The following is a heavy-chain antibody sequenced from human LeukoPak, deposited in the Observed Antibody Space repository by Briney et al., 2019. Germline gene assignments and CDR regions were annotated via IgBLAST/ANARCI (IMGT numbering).Heavy chain of an antibody. CDR2: IYYSGST. D-gene: IGHD6-13*01. Sequence: AETLSLTCTVSGGSISSSSYYWGWIRQPPRKGLEWVGCIYYSGSTYYNPSLRSRVTISVDTSKPQFSLKLSAVTAADTAVYYCARHLLIAAAGKAPGAYYSYGMDVWGQGTTVTVSS. CDR3: ARHLLIAAAGKAPGAYYSYGMDV. CDR1: GGSISSSSYY. V-gene: IGHV4-39*01. J-gene: IGHJ6*02.